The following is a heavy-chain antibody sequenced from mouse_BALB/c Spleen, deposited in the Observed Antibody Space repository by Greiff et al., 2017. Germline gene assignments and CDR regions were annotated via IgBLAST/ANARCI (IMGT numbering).Heavy chain of an antibody. CDR3: ARADYPYAMDY. J-gene: IGHJ4*01. D-gene: IGHD1-1*02. V-gene: IGHV1-54*01. CDR1: GYAFTNYL. CDR2: INPGSGGT. Sequence: VKLQESGAELVRPGTSVKVSCKASGYAFTNYLIEWVKQRPGQGLEWIGVINPGSGGTNYNEKFKGKATLTADKSSSTAYMQLSSLTSDDSAVYFCARADYPYAMDYWGQGTSVTVSS.